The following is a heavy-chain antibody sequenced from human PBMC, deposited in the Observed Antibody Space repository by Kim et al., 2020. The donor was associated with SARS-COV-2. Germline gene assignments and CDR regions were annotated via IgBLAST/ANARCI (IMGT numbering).Heavy chain of an antibody. CDR1: GFTFSSYD. Sequence: GGSLRLSCAASGFTFSSYDMHWVRQATGKGLEWVSAIGTAGDTYYPGSVKGRFTISRENAKNSLYLQMNSLRAGDTAVYYCARRIAVAGTRSWYFDLWGRGTLVTVSS. CDR3: ARRIAVAGTRSWYFDL. V-gene: IGHV3-13*01. J-gene: IGHJ2*01. CDR2: IGTAGDT. D-gene: IGHD6-19*01.